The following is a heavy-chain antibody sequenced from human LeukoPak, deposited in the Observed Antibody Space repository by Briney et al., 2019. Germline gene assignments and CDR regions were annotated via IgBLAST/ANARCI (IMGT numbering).Heavy chain of an antibody. Sequence: SETLSLTCTVSGGSISSYYWSWIRQPAGKGLEWIGRIYTSGSTNYNPSLKSRVTMSVDTSKNQFSLKLSSVTAAGTAVYYCARDSPVSGWYYYYMDVWGKGTTVTVSS. V-gene: IGHV4-4*07. CDR3: ARDSPVSGWYYYYMDV. CDR2: IYTSGST. D-gene: IGHD6-19*01. CDR1: GGSISSYY. J-gene: IGHJ6*03.